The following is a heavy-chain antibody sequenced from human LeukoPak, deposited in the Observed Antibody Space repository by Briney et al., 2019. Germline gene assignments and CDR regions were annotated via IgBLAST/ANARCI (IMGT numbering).Heavy chain of an antibody. Sequence: GGSLRLSCSASRFSFRSYWMTWVRRAPGKGLEWVADIKRDGSERYYVDSVKGQFTISRDNAKNSVFLEMNSLRAEDTAVYFCIWSGEADWGQGTVVTVPS. D-gene: IGHD3-3*01. J-gene: IGHJ4*02. CDR3: IWSGEAD. CDR1: RFSFRSYW. CDR2: IKRDGSER. V-gene: IGHV3-7*01.